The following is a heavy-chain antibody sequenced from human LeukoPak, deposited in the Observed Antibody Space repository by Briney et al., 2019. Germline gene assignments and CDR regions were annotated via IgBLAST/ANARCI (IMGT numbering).Heavy chain of an antibody. CDR2: MKPNSGNT. J-gene: IGHJ3*02. Sequence: ASVKVSCKASGYTFTSYDINWVRQATGQRLEGMGWMKPNSGNTGYAQKFQGRATMTRNTSRTTADMELSSLRSEDAAVYYCARGARPHVSAYSIWGQGTMVTVSS. D-gene: IGHD1-26*01. CDR3: ARGARPHVSAYSI. CDR1: GYTFTSYD. V-gene: IGHV1-8*01.